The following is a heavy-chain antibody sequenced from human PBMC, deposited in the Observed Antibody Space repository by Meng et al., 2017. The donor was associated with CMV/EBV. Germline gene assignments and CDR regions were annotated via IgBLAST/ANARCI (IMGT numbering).Heavy chain of an antibody. V-gene: IGHV3-73*01. CDR1: GFTFSGSA. D-gene: IGHD6-6*01. CDR2: IRSKANSYAT. Sequence: GESLKISCAASGFTFSGSAMHWVRQASGKGLEWVGRIRSKANSYATAYAASVKGRFIISRDDSKNTAYLQMNSLKTEDTAVYYCTRRSSSNDYWGQGTLVTVSS. J-gene: IGHJ4*02. CDR3: TRRSSSNDY.